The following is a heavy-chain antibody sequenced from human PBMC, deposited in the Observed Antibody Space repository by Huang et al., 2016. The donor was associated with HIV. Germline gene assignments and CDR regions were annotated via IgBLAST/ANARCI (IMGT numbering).Heavy chain of an antibody. CDR3: ARGHDFYYDRRGYSFDY. D-gene: IGHD3-22*01. CDR2: KYYRSKWYN. CDR1: EDSVSANSVT. J-gene: IGHJ4*02. V-gene: IGHV6-1*01. Sequence: QLQQSGPGLLKPSQTLSLTCAISEDSVSANSVTWNWIRQSPSRGLGWLGRKYYRSKWYNDYAESLKSRMTIDIDTSKNQFSLELKSVVPEDTAVYFCARGHDFYYDRRGYSFDYWGQGSLVTVSS.